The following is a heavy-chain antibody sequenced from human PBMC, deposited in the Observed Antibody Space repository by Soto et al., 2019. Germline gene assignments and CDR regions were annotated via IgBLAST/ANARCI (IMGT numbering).Heavy chain of an antibody. CDR3: ARDSDPEEIVRGLRWYGRAV. J-gene: IGHJ6*02. CDR2: IYYSGST. V-gene: IGHV4-31*03. D-gene: IGHD3-10*02. Sequence: QVQLQESGPGLVKPSQTLSLTCTVSGGSISSGGYYWSWIRQHPGKGLEWIGYIYYSGSTYYNPSLKSRVTISVGTSKNQFSLKLSSVTAADTAVYYCARDSDPEEIVRGLRWYGRAVWGQETTVTVSS. CDR1: GGSISSGGYY.